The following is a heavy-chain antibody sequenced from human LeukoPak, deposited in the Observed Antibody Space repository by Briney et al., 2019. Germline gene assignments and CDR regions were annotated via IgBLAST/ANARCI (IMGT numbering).Heavy chain of an antibody. D-gene: IGHD6-13*01. CDR1: GGSISSYY. CDR3: AKGTSSWYLGWFDP. J-gene: IGHJ5*02. CDR2: IYYSGST. V-gene: IGHV4-59*01. Sequence: PSETLSLTCTVSGGSISSYYWSWIRQPPGKGLEWIGYIYYSGSTNYNPSLKSRVTISVDTSKNQFSLKLSSVTAADTAVYYCAKGTSSWYLGWFDPWGQGTLVTVSS.